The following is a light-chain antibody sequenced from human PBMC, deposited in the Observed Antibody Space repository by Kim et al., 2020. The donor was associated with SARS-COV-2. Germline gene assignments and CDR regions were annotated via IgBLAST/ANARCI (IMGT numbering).Light chain of an antibody. Sequence: SLALGQTVRITCQGDNLRRFYASWYQQKPGQAPVLVFYGKNNRPSGIPDRFSGSSSRDTASLIISGSQAEDEADYYCNSRDNSGNRFGGGTQLTVL. V-gene: IGLV3-19*01. CDR1: NLRRFY. J-gene: IGLJ2*01. CDR3: NSRDNSGNR. CDR2: GKN.